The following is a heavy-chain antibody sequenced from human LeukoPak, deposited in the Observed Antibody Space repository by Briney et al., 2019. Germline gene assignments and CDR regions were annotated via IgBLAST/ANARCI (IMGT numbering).Heavy chain of an antibody. CDR2: INPNSGGT. Sequence: ASVKVSCKASGGTFSSYAISWVRQAPGQGLEWMGWINPNSGGTNYAQKFQGRVTMTRDTSISTAYMELSRLRSDDTAVYYCARGLVPGWYYDFWSGQSDSGYYFDYWGQGTLVTVSS. J-gene: IGHJ4*02. CDR1: GGTFSSYA. V-gene: IGHV1-2*02. CDR3: ARGLVPGWYYDFWSGQSDSGYYFDY. D-gene: IGHD3-3*01.